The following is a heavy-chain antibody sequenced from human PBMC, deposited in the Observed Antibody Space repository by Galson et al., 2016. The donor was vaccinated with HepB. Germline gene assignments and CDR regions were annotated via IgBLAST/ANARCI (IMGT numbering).Heavy chain of an antibody. V-gene: IGHV1-69*06. CDR1: GGTFSNFA. Sequence: SVKVSCKASGGTFSNFAIRWLRQAPGQGLEWMGGIIPLFGATNYAQQFQGRVTITADKSTTTVYMDLSSLRSEDTAVYYCARGGCITMVRGVMPGWFDPWGQGTLVTVSS. D-gene: IGHD3-10*01. CDR2: IIPLFGAT. J-gene: IGHJ5*02. CDR3: ARGGCITMVRGVMPGWFDP.